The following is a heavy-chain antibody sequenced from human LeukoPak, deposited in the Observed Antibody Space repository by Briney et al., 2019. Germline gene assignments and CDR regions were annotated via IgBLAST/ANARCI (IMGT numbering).Heavy chain of an antibody. CDR2: IYYSGSA. CDR1: GASVSNYF. V-gene: IGHV4-59*02. D-gene: IGHD2-15*01. Sequence: NPSETLSLTCTVSGASVSNYFWSWIRQPPGKGLEWIGYIYYSGSANYNPSLKSRVTISIDTSKNQFSLKLTSVTAADTAVYYCARXAXADXWGQGTXVTVXS. J-gene: IGHJ4*02. CDR3: ARXAXADX.